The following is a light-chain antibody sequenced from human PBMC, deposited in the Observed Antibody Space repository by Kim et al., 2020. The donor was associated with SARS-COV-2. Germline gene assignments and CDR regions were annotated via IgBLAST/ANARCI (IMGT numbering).Light chain of an antibody. Sequence: GQRVTISCSGSSSNIAINTVHWYQQLPGTAPKLLIYSNNQRPSGVPDRFSGSKSDTSASLAISGLQSEDAADYYCAAWDDSLNNYVFGTGTKVTVL. J-gene: IGLJ1*01. CDR1: SSNIAINT. CDR3: AAWDDSLNNYV. V-gene: IGLV1-44*01. CDR2: SNN.